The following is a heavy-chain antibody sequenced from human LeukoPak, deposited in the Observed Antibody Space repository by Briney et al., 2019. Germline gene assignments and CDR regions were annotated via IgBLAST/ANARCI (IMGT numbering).Heavy chain of an antibody. Sequence: GGSLRLSCAASGFTFNNYGMSWVRQAPGKGLEWVSAISGSGGSTDYADSVKGRFTISRDNPKNTLYLQMNSLRAEDTAVYYCAKDQAWTDYFDYWGQGTLVTVSS. CDR3: AKDQAWTDYFDY. J-gene: IGHJ4*02. V-gene: IGHV3-23*01. D-gene: IGHD3/OR15-3a*01. CDR1: GFTFNNYG. CDR2: ISGSGGST.